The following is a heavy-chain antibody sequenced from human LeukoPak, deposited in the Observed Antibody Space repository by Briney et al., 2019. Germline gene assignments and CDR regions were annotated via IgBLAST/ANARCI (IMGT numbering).Heavy chain of an antibody. CDR3: AKDLKQYSSGWYY. D-gene: IGHD6-19*01. V-gene: IGHV3-23*01. CDR1: GFTFSSYA. CDR2: ISGSGDST. Sequence: PGGSLRLSCAASGFTFSSYAMSWVRQAPGKGLEWVSAISGSGDSTYYADSVKGRFTISRDNSKNTLYLQMNSLRAEDTAVYYCAKDLKQYSSGWYYWGQGTLVTVSS. J-gene: IGHJ4*02.